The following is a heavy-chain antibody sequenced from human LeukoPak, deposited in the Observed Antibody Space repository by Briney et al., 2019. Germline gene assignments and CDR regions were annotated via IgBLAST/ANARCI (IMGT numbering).Heavy chain of an antibody. V-gene: IGHV3-23*01. CDR2: IVAGATDT. J-gene: IGHJ4*02. Sequence: PGGSLRLSCAASGFTFNRYAMTWVRQAPGKGLEWVSTIVAGATDTFSADSVKGRFSISRDNSKYTVYLHMSSLRAEDTAIYYCAKRGSGSSGLYYFDYWGQGILVTVSS. CDR1: GFTFNRYA. CDR3: AKRGSGSSGLYYFDY. D-gene: IGHD3-10*01.